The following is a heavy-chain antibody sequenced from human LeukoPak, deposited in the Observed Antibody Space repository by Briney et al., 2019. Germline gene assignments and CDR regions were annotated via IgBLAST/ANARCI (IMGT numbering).Heavy chain of an antibody. CDR3: ARGKSTPGFRSPPQRHSSGSYQPRQFDY. V-gene: IGHV4-34*01. J-gene: IGHJ4*02. Sequence: PSETLCLTCAVYGGAFSGYYWSWIRQPPGKGLEWSGEINHSGSTNYNPSPKSRVTISVDTSKNQFSLKLSSVTAADTAVYYCARGKSTPGFRSPPQRHSSGSYQPRQFDYWGQGTLVTVSS. D-gene: IGHD3-10*01. CDR2: INHSGST. CDR1: GGAFSGYY.